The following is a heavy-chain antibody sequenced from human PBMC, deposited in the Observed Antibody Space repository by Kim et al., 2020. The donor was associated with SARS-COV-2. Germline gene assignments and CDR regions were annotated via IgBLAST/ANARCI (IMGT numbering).Heavy chain of an antibody. D-gene: IGHD3-10*01. CDR3: ARKSGRGYGSGSYYYHYDMAV. V-gene: IGHV4-39*07. CDR2: INSGGST. J-gene: IGHJ6*02. Sequence: SETLSLTCTVSGGSISSSNYYWGWIRQPPGKGLEWIGSINSGGSTYYNPSLKSRVTISIDTLNQFSLKLSSVTAADTAVYYCARKSGRGYGSGSYYYHYDMAVWGQGTTVTVS. CDR1: GGSISSSNYY.